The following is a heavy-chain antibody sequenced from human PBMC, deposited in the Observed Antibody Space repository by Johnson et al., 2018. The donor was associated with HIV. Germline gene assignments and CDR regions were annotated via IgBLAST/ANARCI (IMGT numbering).Heavy chain of an antibody. CDR3: ARRWDDYGGHDAFDI. J-gene: IGHJ3*02. CDR1: GFTFDDYG. CDR2: INWNGGRT. V-gene: IGHV3-20*04. Sequence: VQLMESGGGVVRPGGSLRLSCAASGFTFDDYGMTWVRQAPGKGLEWVSGINWNGGRTGYADSVKGRFTIFRDNAKNSLYLRMNSLRAEDTALYYCARRWDDYGGHDAFDILGQGTMVTVSS. D-gene: IGHD4-23*01.